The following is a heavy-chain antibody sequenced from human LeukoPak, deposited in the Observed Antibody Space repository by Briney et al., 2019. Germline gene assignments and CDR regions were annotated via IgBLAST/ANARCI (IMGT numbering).Heavy chain of an antibody. V-gene: IGHV3-30*02. Sequence: GGSLTLSCAASGFIFRNYAMNWVRQAPGKGLEWVAFIRYDGSNKYYADSVKGRFTISRDNSKNTLYLQMNSLRAEDTAVYYCAKDTAYSSGYYFDYWGQGTLVTVSS. D-gene: IGHD3-22*01. CDR3: AKDTAYSSGYYFDY. CDR1: GFIFRNYA. CDR2: IRYDGSNK. J-gene: IGHJ4*02.